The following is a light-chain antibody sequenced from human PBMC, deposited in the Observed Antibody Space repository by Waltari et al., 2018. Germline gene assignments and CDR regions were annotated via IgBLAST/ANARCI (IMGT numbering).Light chain of an antibody. Sequence: CWASRSISRSLAWYQQKPGQAPRLLIYDAATRDNGSPDGFSGSGSGTDCSLTINRLEPEDIAVCYCQKYGSLPATFGQGTKVEI. CDR2: DAA. J-gene: IGKJ1*01. V-gene: IGKV3-20*01. CDR1: RSISRS. CDR3: QKYGSLPAT.